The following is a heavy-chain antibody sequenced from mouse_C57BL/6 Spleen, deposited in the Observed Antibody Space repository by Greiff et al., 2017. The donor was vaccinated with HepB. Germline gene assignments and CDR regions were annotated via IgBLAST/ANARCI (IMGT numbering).Heavy chain of an antibody. CDR1: GFTFSDYG. CDR2: ISSGSSTI. CDR3: ARSPYDYDPYYFDY. V-gene: IGHV5-17*01. Sequence: VQLQQSGGGLVKPGGSLKLSCAASGFTFSDYGMHWVRQAPEKGLEWVAYISSGSSTIYYADTVKGRFTISRDNAKNTLFLQMTSLRSEDTAMYYCARSPYDYDPYYFDYWGQGTTLTVSS. D-gene: IGHD2-4*01. J-gene: IGHJ2*01.